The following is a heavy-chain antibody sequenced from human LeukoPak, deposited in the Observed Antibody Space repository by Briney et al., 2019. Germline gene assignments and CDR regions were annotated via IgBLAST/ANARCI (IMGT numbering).Heavy chain of an antibody. CDR3: ARRYYYDSSGYSYFDY. CDR1: GYSFTSYW. D-gene: IGHD3-22*01. Sequence: GDSLKISCKGSGYSFTSYWIGWVRQMPGKGLEWMGIIYPGDSDTRYSPSFQGQVTISADKSISTAYLQWSSLKASDTAMYYCARRYYYDSSGYSYFDYWGQGTLVTVSS. J-gene: IGHJ4*02. CDR2: IYPGDSDT. V-gene: IGHV5-51*01.